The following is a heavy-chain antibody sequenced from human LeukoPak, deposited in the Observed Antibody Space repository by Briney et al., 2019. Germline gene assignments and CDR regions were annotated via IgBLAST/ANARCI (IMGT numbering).Heavy chain of an antibody. CDR1: GFTFSSYG. J-gene: IGHJ4*02. Sequence: GGSLRLSCVASGFTFSSYGMHWVRQAPGKGLEWVAFIRYDGSNKYYADSVKGRFTISRDNSKNTLYLQMNSLRAEDTAVYYCAKGKGGSYNLAMYYWGQGTLVTVSS. V-gene: IGHV3-30*02. CDR3: AKGKGGSYNLAMYY. CDR2: IRYDGSNK. D-gene: IGHD1-26*01.